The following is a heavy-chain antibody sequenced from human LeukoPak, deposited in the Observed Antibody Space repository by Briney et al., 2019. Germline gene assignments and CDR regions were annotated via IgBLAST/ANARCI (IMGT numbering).Heavy chain of an antibody. V-gene: IGHV4-61*02. CDR3: ASSHRRTFDY. J-gene: IGHJ4*02. Sequence: PSETLSLTCTVSGDSISSGSYYWSWIRQPAGKGLEWIGRIYTSGSTNYHPSLKSRVTISVDTSKNQFSLKLSSVTAADTAVYYCASSHRRTFDYWGQGTLVTVSS. CDR2: IYTSGST. CDR1: GDSISSGSYY.